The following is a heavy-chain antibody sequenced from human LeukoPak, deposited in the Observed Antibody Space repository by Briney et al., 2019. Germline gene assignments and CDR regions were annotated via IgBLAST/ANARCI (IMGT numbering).Heavy chain of an antibody. CDR2: ISAYKGNT. J-gene: IGHJ5*02. Sequence: ASVTVSFTASGYTFTSYGISWVRQAPGQGLEWMGWISAYKGNTNYAQKLQSRVTMTTGTSTSTAYMELRSLRSDDTAVYYCARGPLVQLELRFGWFDPWGQGTLVTVSS. CDR1: GYTFTSYG. D-gene: IGHD1-1*01. V-gene: IGHV1-18*01. CDR3: ARGPLVQLELRFGWFDP.